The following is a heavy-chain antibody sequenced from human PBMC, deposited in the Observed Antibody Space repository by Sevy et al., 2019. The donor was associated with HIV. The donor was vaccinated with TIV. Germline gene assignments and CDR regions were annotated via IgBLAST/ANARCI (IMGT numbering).Heavy chain of an antibody. Sequence: ASVKVSCKASGYTFTGHYMHWVRQAPGQGLEWMGWINPKNGGTTYAQRFQGRVTMTRDTSSSTAYMELSSLTSDDTAVYYCARHYPTGSFPNYWGQGTLVTVSS. CDR3: ARHYPTGSFPNY. D-gene: IGHD1-26*01. V-gene: IGHV1-2*02. J-gene: IGHJ4*02. CDR1: GYTFTGHY. CDR2: INPKNGGT.